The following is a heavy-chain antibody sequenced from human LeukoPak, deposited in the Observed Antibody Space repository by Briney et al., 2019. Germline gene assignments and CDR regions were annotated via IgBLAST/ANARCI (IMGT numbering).Heavy chain of an antibody. V-gene: IGHV3-66*01. J-gene: IGHJ4*02. CDR3: AREIDYGIDYFDC. CDR1: GFTVTSNY. CDR2: IYTGGST. Sequence: GGSLRLSCAASGFTVTSNYMSWVRQAPGKGLEWISVIYTGGSTYYADSVKGRFTIPRDNSKNTLYLQMNSLRAEDTAVYYCAREIDYGIDYFDCWGQGTLVTVSS. D-gene: IGHD4-17*01.